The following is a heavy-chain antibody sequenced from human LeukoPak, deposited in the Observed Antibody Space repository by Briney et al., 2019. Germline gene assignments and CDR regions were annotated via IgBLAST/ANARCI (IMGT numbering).Heavy chain of an antibody. CDR1: GFTFSKYW. D-gene: IGHD6-19*01. V-gene: IGHV3-74*01. CDR3: ATKQWLAPPPDS. Sequence: PGGPLRLSCAASGFTFSKYWMLWVRQAPGKGLKSVSRINTDGTVTTYADSVKGRFTVSRDNADNTMFLQMNSVRDEDTAVYYCATKQWLAPPPDSWGQGTPVTVSS. CDR2: INTDGTVT. J-gene: IGHJ4*02.